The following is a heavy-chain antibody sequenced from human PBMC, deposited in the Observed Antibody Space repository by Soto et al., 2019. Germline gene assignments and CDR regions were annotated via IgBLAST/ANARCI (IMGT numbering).Heavy chain of an antibody. Sequence: EVQLLESGGGLVQPGGSLRLSCAASGFTFSSYAMRWVRQAPVKGLEWVSAISGSGGSTYYADSVKGRFTISRDNSKNTLYLQMNSLRAEETAVYYCARRGSGSYYDYWGQGTRVNVSS. CDR2: ISGSGGST. J-gene: IGHJ4*02. V-gene: IGHV3-23*01. D-gene: IGHD1-26*01. CDR1: GFTFSSYA. CDR3: ARRGSGSYYDY.